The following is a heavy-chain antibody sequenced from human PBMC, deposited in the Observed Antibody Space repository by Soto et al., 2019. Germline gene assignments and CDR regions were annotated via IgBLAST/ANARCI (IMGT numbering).Heavy chain of an antibody. CDR1: GYTFTSYD. Sequence: ASVKVSCKASGYTFTSYDINWVRQATGQRLEWMGGFDAEDGKTIYAQKFQGRATMTEDTPTDTAYMELSSLRSGDTAVYYCATDLRGADAKYGMDVWGQGTTVTVSS. CDR3: ATDLRGADAKYGMDV. CDR2: FDAEDGKT. V-gene: IGHV1-24*01. J-gene: IGHJ6*02.